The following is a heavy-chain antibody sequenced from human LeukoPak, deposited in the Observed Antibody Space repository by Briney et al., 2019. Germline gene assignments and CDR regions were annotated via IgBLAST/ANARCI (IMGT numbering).Heavy chain of an antibody. CDR1: GGSIDSTSYY. Sequence: PSETLFLTCSVSGGSIDSTSYYWTWIRQPRGKGLEYIGNIYHSGSTYYNPSLKSRVTISVDTSRNQFSLKLTSLTAADTDVYFCERQGCSASGCYGIHYFGRWGQGTLVTVSS. J-gene: IGHJ1*01. CDR2: IYHSGST. V-gene: IGHV4-39*01. D-gene: IGHD2-15*01. CDR3: ERQGCSASGCYGIHYFGR.